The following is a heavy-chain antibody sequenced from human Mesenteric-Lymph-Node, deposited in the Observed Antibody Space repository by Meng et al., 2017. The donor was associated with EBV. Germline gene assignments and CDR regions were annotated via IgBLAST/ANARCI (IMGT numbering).Heavy chain of an antibody. Sequence: QVQLVQSGAEVKKPGASVKASFKASGYTFTNFDINWVRQATGQGLEWMGWMNPNSGNTGYGQKFQGRVTLTWNTSISTAYMEVSSLRSEDTAVYYCARVGDYFDSSGWNYWGQGTLVTVSS. D-gene: IGHD3-22*01. CDR1: GYTFTNFD. CDR2: MNPNSGNT. CDR3: ARVGDYFDSSGWNY. J-gene: IGHJ4*02. V-gene: IGHV1-8*01.